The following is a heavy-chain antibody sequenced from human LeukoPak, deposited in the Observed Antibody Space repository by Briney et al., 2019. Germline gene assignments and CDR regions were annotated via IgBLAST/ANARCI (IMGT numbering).Heavy chain of an antibody. V-gene: IGHV3-23*01. Sequence: GGSLRLSCAASGFSFSSYAMSWVRQAPGKGLEWVSAVSGSGGSTYYADSVKGRFTISRDNAKNSLYLQMNSLRAEDTAVYYCAELGITMIGGVWGKGTTVTISS. CDR1: GFSFSSYA. J-gene: IGHJ6*04. CDR2: VSGSGGST. D-gene: IGHD3-10*02. CDR3: AELGITMIGGV.